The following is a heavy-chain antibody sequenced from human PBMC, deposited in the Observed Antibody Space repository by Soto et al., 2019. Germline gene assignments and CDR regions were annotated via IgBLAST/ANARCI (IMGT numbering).Heavy chain of an antibody. V-gene: IGHV3-7*01. CDR2: INQDGSEK. Sequence: EVQLVDSGGGLVQRGGSLRLSCAASGFTFSNLWMTWVRQVPGKGLQWVANINQDGSEKHYVDSVEGRFTISRDNARNSLYLQMNSLRVEDTAIYYCTKGGHVDNWGQGTLVTVAS. CDR3: TKGGHVDN. CDR1: GFTFSNLW. D-gene: IGHD3-16*01. J-gene: IGHJ4*02.